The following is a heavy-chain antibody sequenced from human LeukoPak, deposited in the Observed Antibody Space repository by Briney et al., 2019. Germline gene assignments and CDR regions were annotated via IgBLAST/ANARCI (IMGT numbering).Heavy chain of an antibody. Sequence: VASVKVSCKASGGTFSSYAISWVRQAPGQGLEWMGGIIPIFGTANYAQKFQGRVTITTDESTSTAYMELSSLRSEDTAVYYCARYGSFWSGYVTGNYYMDVWGKGTTVTVSS. V-gene: IGHV1-69*05. CDR1: GGTFSSYA. D-gene: IGHD3-3*01. CDR3: ARYGSFWSGYVTGNYYMDV. CDR2: IIPIFGTA. J-gene: IGHJ6*03.